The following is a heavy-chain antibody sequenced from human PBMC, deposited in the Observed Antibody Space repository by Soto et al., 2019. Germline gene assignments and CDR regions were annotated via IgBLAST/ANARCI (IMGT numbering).Heavy chain of an antibody. CDR1: GGSISSYY. CDR3: AREVHGLRLGGLFDP. CDR2: IYYSGST. J-gene: IGHJ5*02. V-gene: IGHV4-59*01. D-gene: IGHD5-12*01. Sequence: QVQLQESGPGLVKPSETLSLTCTVSGGSISSYYWSWIRQPPGKGLEWIGYIYYSGSTNYNPSLKSRVTISGDTSKNQFSLKLSSVTAADTAVYYCAREVHGLRLGGLFDPWGQGTLVTVSS.